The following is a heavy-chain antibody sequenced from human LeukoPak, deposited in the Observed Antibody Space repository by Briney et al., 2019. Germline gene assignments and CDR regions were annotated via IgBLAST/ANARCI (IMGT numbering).Heavy chain of an antibody. CDR1: GGSISSSSYY. J-gene: IGHJ6*03. D-gene: IGHD1-26*01. CDR3: AGSIVGATTEGYYYYYMDV. V-gene: IGHV4-39*07. CDR2: IYYSGST. Sequence: SETLSLTCTVSGGSISSSSYYWGWIRQPPGKGLEWIGSIYYSGSTYYNPSLKSRVTISVDTSKNQFSLKLSSVTAADTAVYYCAGSIVGATTEGYYYYYMDVWGKGTTVTVSS.